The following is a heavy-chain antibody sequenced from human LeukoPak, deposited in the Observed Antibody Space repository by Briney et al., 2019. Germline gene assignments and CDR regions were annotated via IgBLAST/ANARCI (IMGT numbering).Heavy chain of an antibody. D-gene: IGHD6-13*01. CDR3: ARASSSWYGYYYYMDV. CDR1: GYTFTSYA. V-gene: IGHV7-4-1*02. CDR2: INTNTGNP. Sequence: ASVKVSCKASGYTFTSYAMNWVRQAPGQGLEWMGWINTNTGNPTYAQGFTGRFVFSLDTSVSTAYLQISSLKAEDTAVYYCARASSSWYGYYYYMDVWGKGTTVTVSS. J-gene: IGHJ6*03.